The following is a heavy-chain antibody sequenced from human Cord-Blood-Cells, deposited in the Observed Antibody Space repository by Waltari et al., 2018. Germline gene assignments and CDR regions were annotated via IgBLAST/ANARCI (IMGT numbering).Heavy chain of an antibody. CDR1: GYTFTGYY. J-gene: IGHJ3*02. CDR2: INPNSGGT. V-gene: IGHV1-2*02. Sequence: QVQLVQSGAEVKKPGASVKVSCKASGYTFTGYYMHWVRQAPGQGFEWMGWINPNSGGTNYAQKFQGRVTMTSAPSIRTAYMELSRLRSDDRAVYYCARELGKGDAFDIWGQGTMVTVSS. D-gene: IGHD7-27*01. CDR3: ARELGKGDAFDI.